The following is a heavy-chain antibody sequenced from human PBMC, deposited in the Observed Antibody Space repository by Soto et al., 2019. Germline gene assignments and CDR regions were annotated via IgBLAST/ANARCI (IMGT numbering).Heavy chain of an antibody. Sequence: TQTLTLTCTFSGFSLSTSGVGVGWIRQTPGKALEWLALIFWDDDKRYSPSLKNRLTITKDTSKDQVVLTMTNMDPVDTATYYCVRITGTRYYFDYWGQGALVTVSS. CDR1: GFSLSTSGVG. D-gene: IGHD1-7*01. J-gene: IGHJ4*02. CDR3: VRITGTRYYFDY. CDR2: IFWDDDK. V-gene: IGHV2-5*02.